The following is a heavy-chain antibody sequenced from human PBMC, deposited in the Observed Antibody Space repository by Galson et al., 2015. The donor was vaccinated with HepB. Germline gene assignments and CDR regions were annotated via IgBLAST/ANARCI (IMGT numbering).Heavy chain of an antibody. CDR3: ARLWIGELLARGMDV. CDR2: IDPSDSYT. J-gene: IGHJ6*02. Sequence: QSGAEVKKPGESLRISCKGSGYSFTSYWISWVRQMPGKGLEWMGRIDPSDSYTNYSPSFQGHVTIPADKPISTAYLQWSSLKASDTAMYYCARLWIGELLARGMDVWGQGTTVTVSS. D-gene: IGHD3-10*01. V-gene: IGHV5-10-1*01. CDR1: GYSFTSYW.